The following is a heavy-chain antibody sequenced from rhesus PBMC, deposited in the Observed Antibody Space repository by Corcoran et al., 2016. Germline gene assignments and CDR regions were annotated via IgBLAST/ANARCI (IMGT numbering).Heavy chain of an antibody. CDR3: ALGSGSGWTGFDY. D-gene: IGHD6-31*01. J-gene: IGHJ4*01. CDR2: IYWDDGK. Sequence: QVTLKESGPALVKPTQTLTLTCTFSGFSLTTSGVGVGWIRQPPGKALEWLSLIYWDDGKRDSTSLKSRLTISKDTSKNLVVLTMTYIDPMDTATYYCALGSGSGWTGFDYWGQGVLVTVSS. CDR1: GFSLTTSGVG. V-gene: IGHV2-152*01.